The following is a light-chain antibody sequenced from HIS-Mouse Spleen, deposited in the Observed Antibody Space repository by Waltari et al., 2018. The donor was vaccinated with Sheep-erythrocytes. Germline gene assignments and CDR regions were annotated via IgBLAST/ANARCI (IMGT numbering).Light chain of an antibody. CDR1: SSDVGGYNY. V-gene: IGLV2-14*01. CDR3: SSYTSSSTPVV. J-gene: IGLJ2*01. Sequence: QSALTQPASVSGSPGQSITISCTGTSSDVGGYNYVSWYQQHPGKAPKLMIYEVSNRPAGGSNLFAGAKSGNTASLTISGRQAEDEADYYCSSYTSSSTPVVFGGGTKLTVL. CDR2: EVS.